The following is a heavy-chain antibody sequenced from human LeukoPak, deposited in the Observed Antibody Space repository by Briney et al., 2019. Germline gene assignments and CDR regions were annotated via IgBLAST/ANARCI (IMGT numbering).Heavy chain of an antibody. CDR3: TGPSFDASGMGFDP. J-gene: IGHJ5*02. CDR2: ISTDGSST. D-gene: IGHD3-10*01. CDR1: GFTFSRYW. V-gene: IGHV3-74*01. Sequence: GGSLRLSCAASGFTFSRYWIHWVRQAPGKGPVWVSVISTDGSSTRYADSVKGRFTISRDNVKNTLYLQMNSLRVEDTAVYYCTGPSFDASGMGFDPWGQGALVTVSS.